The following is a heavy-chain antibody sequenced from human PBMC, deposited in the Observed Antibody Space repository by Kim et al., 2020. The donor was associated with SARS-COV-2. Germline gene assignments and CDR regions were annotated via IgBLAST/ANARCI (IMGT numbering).Heavy chain of an antibody. CDR2: ISYDGSNK. Sequence: WVRQAPGKGLEWVAVISYDGSNKYYADSVKGRFTISRDNSENTLYLQMNSLRAEDTAVYYCAKAEAYDYWGQGTLVTVSS. V-gene: IGHV3-30*18. CDR3: AKAEAYDY. J-gene: IGHJ4*02.